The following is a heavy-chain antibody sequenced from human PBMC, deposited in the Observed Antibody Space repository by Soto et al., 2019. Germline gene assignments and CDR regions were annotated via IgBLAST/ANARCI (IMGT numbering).Heavy chain of an antibody. Sequence: GSLRLSCPASVFTFSSYWMHWVRQAPGKGLVWVSLIKTDGSSTNYADSVKGRFTISRDNAKNTLYLQMNSLRAEDTAVYYCVRTPYWGQGTTVTVSS. J-gene: IGHJ6*02. CDR1: VFTFSSYW. CDR2: IKTDGSST. CDR3: VRTPY. D-gene: IGHD2-15*01. V-gene: IGHV3-74*01.